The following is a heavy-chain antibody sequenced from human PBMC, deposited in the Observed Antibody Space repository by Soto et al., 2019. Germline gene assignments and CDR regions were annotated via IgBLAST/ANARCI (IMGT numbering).Heavy chain of an antibody. J-gene: IGHJ4*02. CDR3: ARARGDFWSGYYPRIDY. CDR2: TYYRSKWYN. Sequence: PSQTLSLTCAISGDSVSSNSAAWNWIRQSPSRGLEWLGRTYYRSKWYNDYAVSVKSRITINPDTSKNQFSLQLNSVTPEDTAVYYCARARGDFWSGYYPRIDYWGQGTLVTVSS. V-gene: IGHV6-1*01. CDR1: GDSVSSNSAA. D-gene: IGHD3-3*01.